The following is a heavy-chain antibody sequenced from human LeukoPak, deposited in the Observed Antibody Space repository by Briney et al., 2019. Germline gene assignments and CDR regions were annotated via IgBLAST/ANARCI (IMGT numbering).Heavy chain of an antibody. CDR1: GFTFSRFA. CDR2: ISNDGSKE. V-gene: IGHV3-30-3*01. J-gene: IGHJ4*02. CDR3: ARGQLWLLSY. D-gene: IGHD5-18*01. Sequence: GSSLRLSCAASGFTFSRFAMYWVRPAPGKGREWVAIISNDGSKEYYADSVKGRFTISRDNSKNTLYLQMNSLRAEGTAVYYCARGQLWLLSYWGQGTLVTVSS.